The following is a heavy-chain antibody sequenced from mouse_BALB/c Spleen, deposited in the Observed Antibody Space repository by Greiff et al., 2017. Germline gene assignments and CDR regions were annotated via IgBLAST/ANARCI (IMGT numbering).Heavy chain of an antibody. CDR3: AREGYYGSFDY. D-gene: IGHD1-1*01. J-gene: IGHJ2*01. CDR1: GYSFTGYY. Sequence: EVKLQQSGPDLVKPGASVKISCKASGYSFTGYYMHWVKQKPGQGLEWIGYINPYNDGTKYNEKFKGKATLTSDKSSSTAYMELSSLTSEDSAVYYCAREGYYGSFDYWGQGTTLTVSS. CDR2: INPYNDGT. V-gene: IGHV1-14*01.